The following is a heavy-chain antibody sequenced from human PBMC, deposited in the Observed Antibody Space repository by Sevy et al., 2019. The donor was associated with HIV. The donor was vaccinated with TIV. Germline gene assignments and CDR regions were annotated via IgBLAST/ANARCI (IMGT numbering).Heavy chain of an antibody. CDR2: ISWNSGSI. D-gene: IGHD5-18*01. V-gene: IGHV3-9*01. CDR1: GFTFDDYA. CDR3: AKGDRVQLWNYFDS. Sequence: GGSLRLSCAASGFTFDDYAMHWVRQAPRKGLEWVSGISWNSGSIGYADSVKGRFTISRDNAKNSLYLQMNSRRAEDTDLYYCAKGDRVQLWNYFDSWGQGTLVTASS. J-gene: IGHJ4*02.